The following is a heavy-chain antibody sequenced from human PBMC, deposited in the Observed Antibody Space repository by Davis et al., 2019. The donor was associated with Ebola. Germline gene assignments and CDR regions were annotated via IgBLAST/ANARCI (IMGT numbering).Heavy chain of an antibody. CDR3: ARETPTLYSGSYAFDY. CDR2: INPSGGST. Sequence: ASVKVSCKASGYTFTSYYMHWVRQAPGQGLEWMGIINPSGGSTSYAQKFQGRVTMTRDTSTSTVYMELSSLRSEDTVVYYCARETPTLYSGSYAFDYWGQGTLVTVSS. V-gene: IGHV1-46*01. D-gene: IGHD1-26*01. J-gene: IGHJ4*02. CDR1: GYTFTSYY.